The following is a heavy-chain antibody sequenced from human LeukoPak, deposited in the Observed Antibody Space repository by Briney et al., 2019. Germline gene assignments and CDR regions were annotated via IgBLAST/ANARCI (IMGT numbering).Heavy chain of an antibody. D-gene: IGHD3-22*01. V-gene: IGHV3-23*01. CDR1: GFTFSSYA. J-gene: IGHJ4*02. CDR2: ISGSGGST. CDR3: ATSSGYYPGYFDY. Sequence: GGSLRLSCAASGFTFSSYAMSWVRQAPGKGLEWVSAISGSGGSTYYADSVKGRFTISRDNSKNTLYLQMNSLRAEDTAVYYCATSSGYYPGYFDYLDQGTLVTVSS.